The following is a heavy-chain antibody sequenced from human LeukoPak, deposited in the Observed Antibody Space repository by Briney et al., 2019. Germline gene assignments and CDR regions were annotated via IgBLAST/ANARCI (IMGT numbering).Heavy chain of an antibody. Sequence: SETLSLTCAVYGGSFSGYYWSWIRQPPGKGLEWIGEINHSGSTNYNPSLKSRVTISVDTSKNQFSLKMSSVTAADTAVYYCARTTEGGYTYDYFYYYYMDVWGKGTTVTVSS. CDR3: ARTTEGGYTYDYFYYYYMDV. D-gene: IGHD5-18*01. V-gene: IGHV4-34*01. J-gene: IGHJ6*03. CDR1: GGSFSGYY. CDR2: INHSGST.